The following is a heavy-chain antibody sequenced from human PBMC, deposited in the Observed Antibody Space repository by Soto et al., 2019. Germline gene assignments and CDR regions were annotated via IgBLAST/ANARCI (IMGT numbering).Heavy chain of an antibody. CDR2: IYWDDDK. CDR3: AHRVLRTVFGLVTTTAIYFDF. J-gene: IGHJ4*02. D-gene: IGHD3-3*01. Sequence: ESGPTVVRPTETLTLTCRFSGFSLTTSGVGVGWIRQSPGKAPEWLALIYWDDDKRYSASLKSRLTIPKDTAKNQVVLTVSDLDPTDTATYYCAHRVLRTVFGLVTTTAIYFDFWGQGTPVAVSS. V-gene: IGHV2-5*02. CDR1: GFSLTTSGVG.